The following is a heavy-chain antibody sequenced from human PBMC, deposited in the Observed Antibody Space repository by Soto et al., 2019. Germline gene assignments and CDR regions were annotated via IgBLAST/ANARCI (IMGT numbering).Heavy chain of an antibody. Sequence: GGSLRLSCAASGFTFSNYAMSWVRQAPGKGLEWVSTISGGGDSTYYADSVKGRFTISRDNSKNTLYLQVNSLRAEDTAAYYCAKRSLTPAAMKSPFDYWGQGTLVTVSS. J-gene: IGHJ4*02. V-gene: IGHV3-23*01. CDR2: ISGGGDST. D-gene: IGHD2-2*01. CDR3: AKRSLTPAAMKSPFDY. CDR1: GFTFSNYA.